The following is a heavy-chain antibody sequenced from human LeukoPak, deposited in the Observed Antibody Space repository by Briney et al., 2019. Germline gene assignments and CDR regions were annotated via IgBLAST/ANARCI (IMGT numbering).Heavy chain of an antibody. CDR3: ARSRGTSRKDYLLVPH. Sequence: PGGSLRLSCAASGFTFSSYGMHWVRQAPGKGLEWVAVIWYDGSNKYYADSVKGRFTISRDNSKNTLYLQMNSLRAEDTAVYYCARSRGTSRKDYLLVPHWGQGTLVTVSS. D-gene: IGHD1-1*01. CDR2: IWYDGSNK. J-gene: IGHJ4*02. CDR1: GFTFSSYG. V-gene: IGHV3-33*01.